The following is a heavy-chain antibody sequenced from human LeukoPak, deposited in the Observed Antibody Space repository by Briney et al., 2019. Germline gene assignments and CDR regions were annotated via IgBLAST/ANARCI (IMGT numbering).Heavy chain of an antibody. CDR1: GFTFSSYA. Sequence: GGSLRPSCAASGFTFSSYAMSWVRQAPGKGLEWVSAISGSGGSTYYADSVKGRFTISRDNSKNTLYLQMNSLRAEDTAVYYCAKADHERKTYYFDYWGQGTLVTVSS. CDR2: ISGSGGST. D-gene: IGHD1-14*01. CDR3: AKADHERKTYYFDY. J-gene: IGHJ4*02. V-gene: IGHV3-23*01.